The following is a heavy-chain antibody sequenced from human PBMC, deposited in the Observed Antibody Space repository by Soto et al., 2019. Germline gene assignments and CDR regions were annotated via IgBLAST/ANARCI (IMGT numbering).Heavy chain of an antibody. CDR1: GGSIKSGDCY. CDR3: ARGPCGGDCYPPDS. J-gene: IGHJ4*02. D-gene: IGHD2-21*02. V-gene: IGHV4-30-4*01. CDR2: IYYSANT. Sequence: PSETLSLTCTVSGGSIKSGDCYWTWIRQPPGKGLEFIGYIYYSANTYYNPSLKSRVTISVDTSKNHLSLKLSSVTAADTAVYYCARGPCGGDCYPPDSWGQGTLVTVS.